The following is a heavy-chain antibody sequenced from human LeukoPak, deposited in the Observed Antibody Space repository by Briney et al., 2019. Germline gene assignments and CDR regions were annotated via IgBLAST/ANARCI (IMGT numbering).Heavy chain of an antibody. J-gene: IGHJ4*02. Sequence: ASVKVSCKASRGTFSSYAISWVRQAPGQGLEWMGGIIPIFGTANYAQKFQGRVTITADESTSTAYMELSSLRSEDTAVYYCARAPIEDSGSYFDYWGQGTLVTVSS. CDR1: RGTFSSYA. V-gene: IGHV1-69*01. CDR3: ARAPIEDSGSYFDY. D-gene: IGHD1-26*01. CDR2: IIPIFGTA.